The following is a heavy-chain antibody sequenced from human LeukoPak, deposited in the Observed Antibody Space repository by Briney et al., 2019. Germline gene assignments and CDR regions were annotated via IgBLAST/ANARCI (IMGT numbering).Heavy chain of an antibody. CDR2: ISGSGGST. CDR3: AKGLNVVVTATPFDY. Sequence: PGGSLRLSCAASGFTFSSYAMSWVRQAPGKGLEWVSAISGSGGSTYYADSVKGRFTISRDNSKNTLYLQMNSLRAEDTAVYYCAKGLNVVVTATPFDYWGQGTLVTVSS. J-gene: IGHJ4*02. CDR1: GFTFSSYA. V-gene: IGHV3-23*01. D-gene: IGHD2-21*02.